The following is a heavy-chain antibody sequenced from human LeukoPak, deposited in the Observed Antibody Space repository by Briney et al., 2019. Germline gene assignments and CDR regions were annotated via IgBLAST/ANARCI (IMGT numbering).Heavy chain of an antibody. D-gene: IGHD4-17*01. CDR2: INPNSGGT. V-gene: IGHV1-2*02. J-gene: IGHJ5*02. Sequence: ASVKVSCKASGYTSTGYYMHWVRQAPGQGLEWMGWINPNSGGTNYAQKFQGRVTMTRDTSISTAYMELSRLRSDDTAVYYCARTKRGYDYGDYRFDPWGQGTLVTVSS. CDR3: ARTKRGYDYGDYRFDP. CDR1: GYTSTGYY.